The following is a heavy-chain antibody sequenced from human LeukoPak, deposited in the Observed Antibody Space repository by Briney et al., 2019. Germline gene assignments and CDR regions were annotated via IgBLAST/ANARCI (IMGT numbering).Heavy chain of an antibody. V-gene: IGHV1-18*01. CDR2: ISAYNGNT. D-gene: IGHD6-13*01. J-gene: IGHJ3*02. Sequence: ASVKVSCKASGYTFTTYGISWVRQAPGQGLEWMGWISAYNGNTNYAQKLQGRVTMTTDTSTSTAYMELRSLRSDDTAVYYCAREYRAGYSSSWYPGAFDIWGQGTMVTVSS. CDR1: GYTFTTYG. CDR3: AREYRAGYSSSWYPGAFDI.